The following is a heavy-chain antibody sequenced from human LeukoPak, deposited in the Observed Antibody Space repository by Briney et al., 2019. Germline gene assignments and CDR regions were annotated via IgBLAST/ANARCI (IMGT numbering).Heavy chain of an antibody. J-gene: IGHJ6*02. D-gene: IGHD6-13*01. V-gene: IGHV5-10-1*01. CDR3: ATRVAAAGMYYYYYGMDV. CDR2: IDPSDSYT. CDR1: GYSFTSYW. Sequence: GESPKISCKGSGYSFTSYWISWVRQMPGKGLEWMGRIDPSDSYTNYSPSFQGHVTISADKSISTAYLQWGSLKASDTAMYYCATRVAAAGMYYYYYGMDVWGQGTTVTVSS.